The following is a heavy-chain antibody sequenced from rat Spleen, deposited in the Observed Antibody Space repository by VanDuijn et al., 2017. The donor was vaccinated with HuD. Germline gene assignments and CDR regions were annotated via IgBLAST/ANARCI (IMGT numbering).Heavy chain of an antibody. V-gene: IGHV2-47*01. CDR2: IWTNGGT. J-gene: IGHJ2*01. D-gene: IGHD1-12*02. CDR1: GLSLSTNS. Sequence: QVQLKESGPGLVQPSQTLSLTCTVSGLSLSTNSVSWIRQPPGKGLEWMGVIWTNGGTDYNSAIKSRLSINRDTSKSQVFLKMNTMQSEYTAMYFCASPRALYYYNGTYSSPFDHWGQGVMV. CDR3: ASPRALYYYNGTYSSPFDH.